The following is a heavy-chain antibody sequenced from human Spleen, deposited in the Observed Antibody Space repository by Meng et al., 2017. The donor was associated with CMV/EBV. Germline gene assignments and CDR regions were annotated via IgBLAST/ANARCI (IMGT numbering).Heavy chain of an antibody. J-gene: IGHJ6*02. V-gene: IGHV1-2*02. CDR2: INPKSGGT. CDR3: AKALYTNYYSTYYGLDV. CDR1: GYTFIGYD. D-gene: IGHD3-22*01. Sequence: ASVKVSCKASGYTFIGYDLHWVRQAPGQGREWMGWINPKSGGTNYAQRFQGRVTMTRDTSISTVYMELSRLRSDDTAVYYCAKALYTNYYSTYYGLDVWGQGTTVTVS.